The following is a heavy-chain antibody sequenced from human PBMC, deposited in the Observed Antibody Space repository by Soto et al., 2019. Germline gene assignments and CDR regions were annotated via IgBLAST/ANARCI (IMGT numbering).Heavy chain of an antibody. J-gene: IGHJ4*02. CDR1: GFTFSNYA. CDR2: ISSNGHST. V-gene: IGHV3-64*01. Sequence: EVQLVESGGGLVQPGGSLRLSCAASGFTFSNYAMHWVRQAPGKGLEYVSTISSNGHSTDYANSVKGRFTISRDNSMXXXXXXXXXXXXXXXXXXXXXXXXXXXXFDYWGQGTLVTVSS. CDR3: XXXXXXXXFDY.